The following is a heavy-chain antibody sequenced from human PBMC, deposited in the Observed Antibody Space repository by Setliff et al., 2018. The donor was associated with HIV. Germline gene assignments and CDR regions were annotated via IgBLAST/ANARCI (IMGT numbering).Heavy chain of an antibody. J-gene: IGHJ4*02. V-gene: IGHV1-2*02. CDR1: GYRFIDYY. Sequence: ASVKVSCKASGYRFIDYYMHWLRQAPGQGLEWVGGCNPKRGDSFYAQKFQGRVIISMDTSTSTTYMDLPRLTTDDTAIYYCSRDRSATWTPTTYWGQGTLVTVSS. D-gene: IGHD6-25*01. CDR3: SRDRSATWTPTTY. CDR2: CNPKRGDS.